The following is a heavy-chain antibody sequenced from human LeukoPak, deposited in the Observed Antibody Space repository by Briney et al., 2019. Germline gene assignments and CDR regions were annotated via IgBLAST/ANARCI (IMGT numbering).Heavy chain of an antibody. V-gene: IGHV3-48*01. J-gene: IGHJ4*02. CDR2: ISSSSSTI. Sequence: GGSLRLSCAASGFTFSSYSMNWVRQAPGKGLEWVSYISSSSSTIYYADSVKGRFTISRDNSKNTLYLQMNSLRAEDTAVYYCAKDLYSRSPKLVDYWGQGTLVTVSS. CDR1: GFTFSSYS. D-gene: IGHD3-22*01. CDR3: AKDLYSRSPKLVDY.